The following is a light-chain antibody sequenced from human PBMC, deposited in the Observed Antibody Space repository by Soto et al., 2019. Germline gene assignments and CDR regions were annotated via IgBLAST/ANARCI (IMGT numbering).Light chain of an antibody. CDR3: QQSYSTPLT. V-gene: IGKV1-39*01. CDR1: QSISSY. J-gene: IGKJ4*01. Sequence: DIQMTQSPSSLSASVGDRVTITCRASQSISSYLNWYQQKPGKDPKLLIYAASSLQSGVPSRFSGSGSGTDFTLTISSLQPEDFATYYSQQSYSTPLTFGGGIKVVIK. CDR2: AAS.